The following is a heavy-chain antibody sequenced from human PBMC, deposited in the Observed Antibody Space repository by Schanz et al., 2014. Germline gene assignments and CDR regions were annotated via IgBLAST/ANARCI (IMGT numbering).Heavy chain of an antibody. V-gene: IGHV3-23*04. J-gene: IGHJ4*02. CDR3: ARDRVGASSYFDY. Sequence: EVQLVESGGGVVRPGGSLRLSCAASGFGFDDYAMSWVRQAPGKGLEWVSLVSASGGGPFYADSVKGRFTISRDTSKNTLYLLLNSLRAEDTAVYYCARDRVGASSYFDYWGQGSLVTVSS. CDR1: GFGFDDYA. CDR2: VSASGGGP. D-gene: IGHD1-26*01.